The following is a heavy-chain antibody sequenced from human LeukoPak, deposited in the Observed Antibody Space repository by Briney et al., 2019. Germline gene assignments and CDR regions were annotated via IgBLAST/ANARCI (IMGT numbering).Heavy chain of an antibody. CDR3: ARNLLLWFGDNWFDP. D-gene: IGHD3-10*01. J-gene: IGHJ5*02. V-gene: IGHV3-21*01. Sequence: GGSLRLSCAASGFTFSSYWMSWVRQAPGKGLEWVSSISSSSSYIYYADSVKGRFTISRDNAKNSLYLQMNSLRAEDTAVYYCARNLLLWFGDNWFDPWGQGTLVTVSS. CDR1: GFTFSSYW. CDR2: ISSSSSYI.